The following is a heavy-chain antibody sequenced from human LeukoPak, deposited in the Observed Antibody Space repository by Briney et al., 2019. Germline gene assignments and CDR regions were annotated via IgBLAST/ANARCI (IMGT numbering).Heavy chain of an antibody. V-gene: IGHV3-30*04. D-gene: IGHD6-13*01. CDR1: GFTFSSYA. CDR3: AKALVGSWYKDAFDI. CDR2: ISYDGGNK. J-gene: IGHJ3*02. Sequence: PGGSLRLSCAASGFTFSSYAMHWVRQAPGKGLEWVAVISYDGGNKYYADSVKGRFTISRDNSKNTLYLQMNSLRAEDTAVYYCAKALVGSWYKDAFDIWGQGTMVTVSS.